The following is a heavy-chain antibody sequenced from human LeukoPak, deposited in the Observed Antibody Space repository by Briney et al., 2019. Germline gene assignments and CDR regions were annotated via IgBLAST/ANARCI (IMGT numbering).Heavy chain of an antibody. CDR3: ARHRSRLVVVPAVKLPFDY. V-gene: IGHV4-39*01. Sequence: SETLSLTCTVSGVSISSSSDYWGWVRQPPGKGLEWIGSIYYSGSTSYNPSLKSRVTISVDTSINQFSLKLTSVTAADTAVYYCARHRSRLVVVPAVKLPFDYWGQGTPVAVSS. D-gene: IGHD2-2*01. CDR2: IYYSGST. J-gene: IGHJ4*02. CDR1: GVSISSSSDY.